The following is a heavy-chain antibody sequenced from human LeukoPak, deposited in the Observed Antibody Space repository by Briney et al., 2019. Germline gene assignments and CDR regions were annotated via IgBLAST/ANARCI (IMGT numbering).Heavy chain of an antibody. CDR2: IGSSDSNI. Sequence: GGSLRLSCAASGFILSDYYMSWIRQAPGKGLEWVSYIGSSDSNIKYADSVKGRFTLSRGNAKNSLYLQMNSLRIEDTAVYYCAKGGLWDTAMVLWGQGTLVTVSS. CDR1: GFILSDYY. J-gene: IGHJ4*02. D-gene: IGHD5-18*01. CDR3: AKGGLWDTAMVL. V-gene: IGHV3-11*01.